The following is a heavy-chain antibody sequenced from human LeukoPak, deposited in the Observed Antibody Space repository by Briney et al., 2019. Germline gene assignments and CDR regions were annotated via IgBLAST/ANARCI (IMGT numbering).Heavy chain of an antibody. J-gene: IGHJ4*02. D-gene: IGHD3-10*01. Sequence: GGSLRLSXAASGFTFSSYSMNWVRQAPGKGLEWVSSISSSSSYIYYADSVKGRFTISRDNAKNSLYLQMNSLRAEDTAVYYCARVTTMVRGVIIGFDYWGQGTLVTASS. CDR1: GFTFSSYS. CDR2: ISSSSSYI. CDR3: ARVTTMVRGVIIGFDY. V-gene: IGHV3-21*01.